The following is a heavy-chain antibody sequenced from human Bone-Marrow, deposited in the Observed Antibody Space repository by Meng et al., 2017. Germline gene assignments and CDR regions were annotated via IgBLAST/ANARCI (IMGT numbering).Heavy chain of an antibody. Sequence: QVQLVQSGAEVKKPGASVKVSCKASGYTFTTYALHWVRPAPGQRLEWMGINNPRDGDTSYSQKLRGRVTLTRDTSTSTAYMELSSLSSGDTAVYYCARERDATYYFHNWGQGTLVTVSS. J-gene: IGHJ4*02. CDR2: NNPRDGDT. V-gene: IGHV1-3*01. CDR3: ARERDATYYFHN. D-gene: IGHD5-24*01. CDR1: GYTFTTYA.